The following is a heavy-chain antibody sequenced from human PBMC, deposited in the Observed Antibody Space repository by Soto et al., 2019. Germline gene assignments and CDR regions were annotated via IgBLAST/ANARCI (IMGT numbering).Heavy chain of an antibody. CDR1: GFTFSSYA. CDR3: AKDNGRSRNYYFDY. Sequence: GGSLRLSCAASGFTFSSYAMSWVRQAPGKGLEWVSAISGSGGSTYYADSVKGRFTISRDNSKNTLYLQMNSLRAEDSAVYYCAKDNGRSRNYYFDYWGQGTLVTVSS. CDR2: ISGSGGST. D-gene: IGHD2-8*01. J-gene: IGHJ4*02. V-gene: IGHV3-23*01.